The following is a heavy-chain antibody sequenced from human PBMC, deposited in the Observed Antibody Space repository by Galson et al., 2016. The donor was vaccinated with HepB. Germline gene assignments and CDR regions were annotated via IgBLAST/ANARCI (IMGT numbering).Heavy chain of an antibody. CDR2: ISGSGDST. V-gene: IGHV3-23*01. CDR1: GFTFSSYA. Sequence: SLRLSCAASGFTFSSYAMIWVRQAPGKGLEWVSDISGSGDSTHYRDSVKGRFIISRDNSKNTLSLQMNTLRVEDTAVYYRTKDGDRKDDYWGQGTLVTVSS. D-gene: IGHD7-27*01. J-gene: IGHJ4*02. CDR3: TKDGDRKDDY.